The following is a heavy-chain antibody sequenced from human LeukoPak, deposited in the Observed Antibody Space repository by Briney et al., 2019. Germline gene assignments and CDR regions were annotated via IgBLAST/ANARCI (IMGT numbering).Heavy chain of an antibody. CDR3: ARDRPGYSYGYGYYYYGMDV. V-gene: IGHV3-66*01. Sequence: GGSLRLSCAASGXTVSSNYMSWVRQAPGKGLEWVSVIYSGGSTYYADSVKGRFTISRDNSKNTLYLQMNSLRAEDTAVYYCARDRPGYSYGYGYYYYGMDVWGQGTTVTVSS. CDR2: IYSGGST. J-gene: IGHJ6*02. D-gene: IGHD5-18*01. CDR1: GXTVSSNY.